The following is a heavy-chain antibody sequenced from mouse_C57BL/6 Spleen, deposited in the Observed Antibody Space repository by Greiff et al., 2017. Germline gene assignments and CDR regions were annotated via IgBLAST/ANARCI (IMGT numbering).Heavy chain of an antibody. CDR2: ISYDGSN. CDR3: ARDDYDSWFAY. J-gene: IGHJ3*01. V-gene: IGHV3-6*01. Sequence: EVQLVESGPGLVKPSQSLSLTCSVTGYSITSGYYWNWIRQFPGNKLEWVGYISYDGSNNYNPSLKNRISITRDTSKNQFFLKLNSVTTEATATYYFARDDYDSWFAYWGQGTLVTVSA. D-gene: IGHD2-4*01. CDR1: GYSITSGYY.